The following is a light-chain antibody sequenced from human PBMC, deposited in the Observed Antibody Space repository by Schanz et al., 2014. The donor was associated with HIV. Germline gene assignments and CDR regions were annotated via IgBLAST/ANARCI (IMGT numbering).Light chain of an antibody. Sequence: EIVLTQSPGSLSLSPGGRATLSCGASQRLSSSYLAWYQQKRDQPPRLVIYATSTRAAGIPDRFSGTGSGTDFTLTISGLQSDDFALYYCQQYNDWPPSTFGQGTKVEIK. J-gene: IGKJ2*01. CDR2: ATS. V-gene: IGKV3-20*01. CDR3: QQYNDWPPST. CDR1: QRLSSSY.